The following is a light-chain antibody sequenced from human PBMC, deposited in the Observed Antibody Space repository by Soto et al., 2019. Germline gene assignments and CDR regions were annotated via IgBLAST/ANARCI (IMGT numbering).Light chain of an antibody. Sequence: EIVLTQSPATLSLSPGDTATLSCGASQSVSSSLAWYQQKPGQAPRLLIYDASNRATGIPARFSGSGSGTDFTLTIGSLEPEDFAVYYCHHRGNGITFGQGTRLEIK. V-gene: IGKV3-11*01. J-gene: IGKJ5*01. CDR3: HHRGNGIT. CDR2: DAS. CDR1: QSVSSS.